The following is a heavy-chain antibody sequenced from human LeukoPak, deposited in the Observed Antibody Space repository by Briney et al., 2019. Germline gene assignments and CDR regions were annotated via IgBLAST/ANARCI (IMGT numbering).Heavy chain of an antibody. CDR2: IYRSGST. Sequence: SETLSLTCTVSGASISSGGYYWSWIRQPPGRGLEWIGYIYRSGSTYYNPSLKSRVTISLDSSKNQFSLSLSSVTAADTAVYYCATDGNFDLWGRGTLVTVSS. D-gene: IGHD1-26*01. V-gene: IGHV4-30-2*01. CDR3: ATDGNFDL. J-gene: IGHJ2*01. CDR1: GASISSGGYY.